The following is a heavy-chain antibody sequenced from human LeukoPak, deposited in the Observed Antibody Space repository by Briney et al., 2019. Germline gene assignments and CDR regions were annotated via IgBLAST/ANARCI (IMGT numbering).Heavy chain of an antibody. D-gene: IGHD2-15*01. V-gene: IGHV3-30*04. Sequence: PGGSLRLSCAASGFTFSSYAMHWVRQAPGKGLEWVAVISYDGSNKYYADSVKGRFTISRDNSKNTLYLQMNSLRSEDTTVYYCARDLFGSCDYWGQGTLVTVSS. CDR3: ARDLFGSCDY. CDR2: ISYDGSNK. CDR1: GFTFSSYA. J-gene: IGHJ4*02.